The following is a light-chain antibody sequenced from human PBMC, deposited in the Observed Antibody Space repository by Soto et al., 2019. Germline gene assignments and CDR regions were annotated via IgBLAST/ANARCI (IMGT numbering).Light chain of an antibody. V-gene: IGLV2-14*01. CDR3: SSYTSISTPLYV. CDR2: DVS. CDR1: SSDVGGYNY. J-gene: IGLJ1*01. Sequence: QSALTQPASVSGSPGQSITISCTGTSSDVGGYNYVSWYQQHPGKAPKLMIYDVSNRPSGVSNRFSGSKSGNTASLTISGLQAEDEADYYCSSYTSISTPLYVSGTGTKVTVL.